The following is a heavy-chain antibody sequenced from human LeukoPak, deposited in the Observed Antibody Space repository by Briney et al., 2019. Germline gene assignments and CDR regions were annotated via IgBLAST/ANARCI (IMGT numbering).Heavy chain of an antibody. CDR1: DYIFSNYG. V-gene: IGHV1-8*01. D-gene: IGHD3-22*01. CDR2: ISPYNGHT. J-gene: IGHJ4*02. CDR3: AINSGYYPDDY. Sequence: ASVKVSCKASDYIFSNYGITWVRQAPGQGLEWMGWISPYNGHTNYAQKFQGRVTMTRNTSISTAYMELSSLRSEDTAVYYCAINSGYYPDDYWGQGTLVTVSS.